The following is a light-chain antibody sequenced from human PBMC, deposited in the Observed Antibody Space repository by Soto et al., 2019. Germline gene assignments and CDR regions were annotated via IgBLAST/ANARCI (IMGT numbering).Light chain of an antibody. CDR3: QQYGSSPPT. V-gene: IGKV3-20*01. Sequence: EVVLTQSPGTLSVFPGERATLSCRASQSVTNNWLAWYQQRPGQAPRLLIFGASTRATGIPDRLSGSGAGTDFTLTIIRLEPEDFAAYYCQQYGSSPPTFGHGTKVDIK. CDR1: QSVTNNW. CDR2: GAS. J-gene: IGKJ1*01.